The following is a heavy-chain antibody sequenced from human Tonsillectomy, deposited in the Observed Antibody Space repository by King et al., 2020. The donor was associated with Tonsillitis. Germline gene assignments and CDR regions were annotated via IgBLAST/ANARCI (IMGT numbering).Heavy chain of an antibody. CDR1: GFTFSTYW. D-gene: IGHD3-16*01. V-gene: IGHV3-74*01. J-gene: IGHJ4*02. CDR3: VRESVAWGSYDS. Sequence: VQLVESGGDLVQPGGSLRLSCAASGFTFSTYWMHWVRQAPGKGLVWVSHITSDGSRTTYADSVKGRFTISRDNAKNTLYLQMNSLRAEDTAVYYCVRESVAWGSYDSWGQGTLVTVSS. CDR2: ITSDGSRT.